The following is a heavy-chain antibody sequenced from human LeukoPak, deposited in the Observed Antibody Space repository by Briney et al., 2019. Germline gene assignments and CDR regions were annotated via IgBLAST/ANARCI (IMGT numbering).Heavy chain of an antibody. J-gene: IGHJ6*04. CDR3: ARCMSELDYGDYAYYYHMDV. CDR1: GDSLTSGSRY. D-gene: IGHD4-17*01. Sequence: SETLSLTCTVSGDSLTSGSRYWNWIRQPAGKGLEWIGHFYSSTRTTYNPSLESRVTISGDTAKNQFSLKLDSVTAADTAVYFCARCMSELDYGDYAYYYHMDVWGKGTTVTVSS. V-gene: IGHV4-61*09. CDR2: FYSSTRT.